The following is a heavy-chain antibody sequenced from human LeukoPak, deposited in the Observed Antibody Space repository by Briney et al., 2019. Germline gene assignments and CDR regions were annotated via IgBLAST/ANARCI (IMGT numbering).Heavy chain of an antibody. Sequence: SETLSLTCAVYGGPFDGYYWTLVRQTPGTGLEWIGEIGHDGGTNYNPSLRSRVTISIDTSKKQFSLKLSSVTAADTAVYYCARVPATVSRPCDSWGQGTLVTVSS. V-gene: IGHV4-34*01. J-gene: IGHJ4*02. D-gene: IGHD2-15*01. CDR2: IGHDGGT. CDR1: GGPFDGYY. CDR3: ARVPATVSRPCDS.